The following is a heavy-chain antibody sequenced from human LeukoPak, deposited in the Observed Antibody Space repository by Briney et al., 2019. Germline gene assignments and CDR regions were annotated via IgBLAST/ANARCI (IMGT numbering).Heavy chain of an antibody. CDR2: IKLDGSEQ. J-gene: IGHJ5*02. CDR3: ARDSGGVVTP. V-gene: IGHV3-7*01. CDR1: GFMFSSYW. Sequence: GGSLRLSCAASGFMFSSYWMSWVRQAPGKGLEWVANIKLDGSEQSYVDSVKGRFTISRDNAKNSLYLQMNSLRAEDTAVYYCARDSGGVVTPWGQGTLVTVSS. D-gene: IGHD3-3*01.